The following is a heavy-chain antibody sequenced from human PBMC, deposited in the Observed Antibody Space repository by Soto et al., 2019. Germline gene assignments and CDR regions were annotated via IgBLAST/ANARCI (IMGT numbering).Heavy chain of an antibody. Sequence: PGGSLRLSCAASGFTFSSYWMSWVRQAPGKGLEWVANIKQDGSEKYYVDSVKGRFTISRDNAKNSLYLQMNSLRAEDTAVYYCARWPATAWDYYYYGMDVWGQGTTVTVSS. CDR3: ARWPATAWDYYYYGMDV. V-gene: IGHV3-7*01. J-gene: IGHJ6*02. CDR1: GFTFSSYW. D-gene: IGHD2-2*01. CDR2: IKQDGSEK.